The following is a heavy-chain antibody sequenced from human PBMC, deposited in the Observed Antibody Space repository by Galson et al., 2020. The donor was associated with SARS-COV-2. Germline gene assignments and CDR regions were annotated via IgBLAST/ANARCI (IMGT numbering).Heavy chain of an antibody. CDR3: AAESCSSTSCYDAFDI. CDR2: IVGGSVNT. V-gene: IGHV1-58*01. J-gene: IGHJ3*02. D-gene: IGHD2-2*01. Sequence: SATVSCPASGFTFTSSAVQWVRQARGQRLEWIGWIVGGSVNTNYAQNFQERVTITRDMSTSTAYMELSSLSAEDTAVYYCAAESCSSTSCYDAFDIWGQGTMVTVSS. CDR1: GFTFTSSA.